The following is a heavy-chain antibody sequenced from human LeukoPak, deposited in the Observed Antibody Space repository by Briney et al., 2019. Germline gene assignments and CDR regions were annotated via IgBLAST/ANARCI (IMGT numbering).Heavy chain of an antibody. J-gene: IGHJ4*02. D-gene: IGHD6-6*01. Sequence: PGGSLRLSCAASGFTVSSNYMSWVRQAPGKGLEWVSVIYSGGSTYYADSVKGRFTISRDNSKNTLYLQMNSLRAEDTAVYYCARSSSIAALYFDYWGRGTLVTVSS. V-gene: IGHV3-66*02. CDR3: ARSSSIAALYFDY. CDR2: IYSGGST. CDR1: GFTVSSNY.